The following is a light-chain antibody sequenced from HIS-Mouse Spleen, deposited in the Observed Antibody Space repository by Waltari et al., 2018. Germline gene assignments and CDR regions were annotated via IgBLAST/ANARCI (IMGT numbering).Light chain of an antibody. CDR3: CSYAGSYTV. Sequence: QSALTQPRSVSGSPGQSVTISCTGTSSDVGGYNHVSWDQQHPGKAPKLMIYDVSKRPSGVPDRFSGSKSGNTASLTISGLQAEDEADYYCCSYAGSYTVFGGGTKLTVL. CDR1: SSDVGGYNH. J-gene: IGLJ2*01. V-gene: IGLV2-11*01. CDR2: DVS.